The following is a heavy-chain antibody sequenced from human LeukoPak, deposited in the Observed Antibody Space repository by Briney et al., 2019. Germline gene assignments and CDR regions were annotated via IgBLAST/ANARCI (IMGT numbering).Heavy chain of an antibody. CDR3: ASYLTSIPSGMDV. CDR2: ISTDGSST. Sequence: PGGSLRLSCAASGFTFSRYWMHWLRQAPGKGLVWVSRISTDGSSTTYADSVKGRFAISRDNGRNTLYLQMYSLRAEDTAVYYCASYLTSIPSGMDVWGQGTTDSVSS. V-gene: IGHV3-74*01. D-gene: IGHD2/OR15-2a*01. J-gene: IGHJ6*02. CDR1: GFTFSRYW.